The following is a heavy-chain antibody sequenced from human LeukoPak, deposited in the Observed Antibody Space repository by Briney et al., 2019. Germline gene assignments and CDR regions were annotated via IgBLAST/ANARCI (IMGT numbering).Heavy chain of an antibody. V-gene: IGHV3-21*01. D-gene: IGHD3-9*01. CDR3: ARGYGVTYYDILTGYPDGDY. Sequence: GGSLRLSCAASGFTFSSYSMNWVRQAPGKGLEWVSSISSSSSYIYYADSVKGRFTISRDNAQNSLYLQMNSLRAEDTAEYYCARGYGVTYYDILTGYPDGDYWGQGTLVTVSS. CDR2: ISSSSSYI. CDR1: GFTFSSYS. J-gene: IGHJ4*02.